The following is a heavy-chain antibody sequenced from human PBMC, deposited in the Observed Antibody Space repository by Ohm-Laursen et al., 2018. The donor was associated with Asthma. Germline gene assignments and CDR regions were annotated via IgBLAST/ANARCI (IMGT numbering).Heavy chain of an antibody. V-gene: IGHV3-30-3*01. CDR1: GFTFSSYA. CDR3: ARNYGSGSLP. D-gene: IGHD3-10*01. CDR2: ISYDGSNK. J-gene: IGHJ5*02. Sequence: SLRLSCAASGFTFSSYAMHWVRQAPGKGLEWVAVISYDGSNKYYADSVKGRFTISRDNSKTTLHLQMSSLRSEDTAVYYCARNYGSGSLPWGQGTLVTVSS.